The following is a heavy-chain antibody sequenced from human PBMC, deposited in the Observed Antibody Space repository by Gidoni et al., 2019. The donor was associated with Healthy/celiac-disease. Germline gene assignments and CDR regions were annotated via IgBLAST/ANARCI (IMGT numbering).Heavy chain of an antibody. J-gene: IGHJ4*02. V-gene: IGHV3-33*01. CDR3: ATDLGAQFDY. CDR1: GFTFRSYG. CDR2: IWYDGSNK. D-gene: IGHD3-3*01. Sequence: QVQLVESGGGVVQHGRSLRLSCAASGFTFRSYGMHWVRQAPGKGLEWVAVIWYDGSNKYYADSVKGRFTISRDNSKNTLYLQMNSLRAEDTAVYYCATDLGAQFDYWGQGTLVTVSS.